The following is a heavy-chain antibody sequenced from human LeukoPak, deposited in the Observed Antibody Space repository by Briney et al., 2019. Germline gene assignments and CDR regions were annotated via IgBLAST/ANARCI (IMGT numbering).Heavy chain of an antibody. CDR2: ISWNSGSI. J-gene: IGHJ4*02. CDR1: GFTFDDYA. CDR3: AKGQALRFLEWLFDY. Sequence: GRSLRLSCAASGFTFDDYAMHWVRQAPGKGLEWVSGISWNSGSIGYADSVKGRFTISRDNAKNSLYLQMNSLRAEDMALYYCAKGQALRFLEWLFDYWGQGTLVTVSS. V-gene: IGHV3-9*03. D-gene: IGHD3-3*01.